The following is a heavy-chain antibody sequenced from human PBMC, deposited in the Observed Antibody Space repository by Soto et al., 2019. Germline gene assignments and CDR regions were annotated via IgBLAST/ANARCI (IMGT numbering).Heavy chain of an antibody. CDR2: IYYGGSI. Sequence: QVPLQESGPGLVKPSQTLSLTCTVSGGSITSGGYYWNWIRQHPGKVLEWIGSIYYGGSIYYNPSLKGRVTISVDTSKNQFSLKLSSVTAGDTAVYYCASSVFPWGQGTLVTVS. CDR3: ASSVFP. V-gene: IGHV4-31*03. J-gene: IGHJ5*02. D-gene: IGHD1-26*01. CDR1: GGSITSGGYY.